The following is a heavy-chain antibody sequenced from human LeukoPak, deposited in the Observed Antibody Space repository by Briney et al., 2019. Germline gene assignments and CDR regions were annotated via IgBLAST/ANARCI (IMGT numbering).Heavy chain of an antibody. V-gene: IGHV4-61*02. D-gene: IGHD3-22*01. CDR2: IYTSGST. Sequence: SETLSLTCTVSGGSISSGSYYWSWIRQPAGKGLEWIGRIYTSGSTNYNPSLKSRVTISVDTSKNQFSLKLSSVTAADTAVYYCARRGVDSSGYYPFDYWGQGTLVTVSS. CDR1: GGSISSGSYY. J-gene: IGHJ4*02. CDR3: ARRGVDSSGYYPFDY.